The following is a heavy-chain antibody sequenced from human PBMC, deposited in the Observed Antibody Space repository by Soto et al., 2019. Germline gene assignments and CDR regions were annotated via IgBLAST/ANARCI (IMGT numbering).Heavy chain of an antibody. D-gene: IGHD3-10*01. V-gene: IGHV4-34*01. J-gene: IGHJ4*02. CDR2: INHSGST. Sequence: QVQLQQWGAGLLKPSENLSLTCAVYGGSFSGYYWSWIRQPPGKGLEWIGEINHSGSTNYNPSLKSRVTISVDTSKNQFSLKLSSVTAADTAVYYCASTYGYGSGSYYNYWGQGTLVTVSS. CDR1: GGSFSGYY. CDR3: ASTYGYGSGSYYNY.